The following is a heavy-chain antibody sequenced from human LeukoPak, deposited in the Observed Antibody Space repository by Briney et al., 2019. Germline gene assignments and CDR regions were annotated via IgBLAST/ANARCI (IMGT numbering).Heavy chain of an antibody. V-gene: IGHV5-51*01. J-gene: IGHJ4*02. Sequence: GESLKISCKGFGYNFSNYWIGWVRQMPGKGLEWMGIIYPGDSDTRYSPSFQGQVSISADKSITTAYLQWTSLKASDNGMYYCARRTVTTSTIDYWGQGTLVTVSS. CDR2: IYPGDSDT. CDR3: ARRTVTTSTIDY. D-gene: IGHD4-17*01. CDR1: GYNFSNYW.